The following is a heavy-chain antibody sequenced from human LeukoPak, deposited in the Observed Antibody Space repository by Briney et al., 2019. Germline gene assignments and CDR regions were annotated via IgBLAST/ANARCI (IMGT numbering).Heavy chain of an antibody. CDR3: AKDAQRGFDYSNSLQY. CDR1: GFTFSHYG. D-gene: IGHD4-11*01. Sequence: GGSLRLSCAASGFTFSHYGMHWVRQAAGKGPEWVAVIWSDGTNQFYADSVKGRFTISRDDSQRTVFLHMTSLRAEDTAIYYCAKDAQRGFDYSNSLQYWGQGTLFTVSS. CDR2: IWSDGTNQ. J-gene: IGHJ4*02. V-gene: IGHV3-33*06.